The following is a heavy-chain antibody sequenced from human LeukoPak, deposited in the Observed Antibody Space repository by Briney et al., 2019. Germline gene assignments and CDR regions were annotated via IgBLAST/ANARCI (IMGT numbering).Heavy chain of an antibody. D-gene: IGHD2-15*01. Sequence: ASVKVSCKASGYTFTGYYMHWVRQAPGQGLEWMGWISAYNGNTNYAQKLQGRVTMTTDTSTSTAYMELRSLRSDDTAVYYCARRVVAARGYFDYWGQGTLVTVSS. J-gene: IGHJ4*02. V-gene: IGHV1-18*04. CDR3: ARRVVAARGYFDY. CDR2: ISAYNGNT. CDR1: GYTFTGYY.